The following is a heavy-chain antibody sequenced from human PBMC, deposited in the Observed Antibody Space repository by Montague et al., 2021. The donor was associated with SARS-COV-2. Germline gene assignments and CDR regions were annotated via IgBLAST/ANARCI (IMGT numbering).Heavy chain of an antibody. CDR1: GGSIRSSNYF. CDR2: IYHTGTT. CDR3: ARHYNSGWYKWLDP. Sequence: SETLSLTCTVSGGSIRSSNYFWGWIRQPPGQGLESIGIIYHTGTTDYNPSLKSRATISMDTSKNQFSLKLNSVTAADTAAYFCARHYNSGWYKWLDPWGQGTLVTVSS. V-gene: IGHV4-39*01. J-gene: IGHJ5*02. D-gene: IGHD6-19*01.